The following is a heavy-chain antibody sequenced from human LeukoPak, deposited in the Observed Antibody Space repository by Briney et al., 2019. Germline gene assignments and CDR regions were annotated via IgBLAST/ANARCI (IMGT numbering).Heavy chain of an antibody. V-gene: IGHV4-59*01. CDR3: ARRDTNDAFDI. CDR2: IYYSGST. J-gene: IGHJ3*02. CDR1: GGSISSYY. Sequence: PSETLSLTCTVSGGSISSYYWSWIRQPRGKGLEWIGYIYYSGSTNYNPSLKSRVTISVDTSKNQFSLKLSSMTAADTAVYYCARRDTNDAFDIWGQGTMVTVSS.